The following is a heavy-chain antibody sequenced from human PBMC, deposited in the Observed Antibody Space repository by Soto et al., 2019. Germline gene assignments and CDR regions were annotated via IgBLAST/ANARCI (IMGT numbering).Heavy chain of an antibody. CDR2: TSGHNDNT. V-gene: IGHV1-18*04. J-gene: IGHJ4*02. Sequence: QVHLVQSGTEVKEPGASVKVSCKASGYTFSRYGISWVRQAPGQGLEWMAWTSGHNDNTNYAEKFQGRVTLTTDTSPGTAYMDLRSLRSDDTAEYYCARDERDTCSGAGCFYFDYWGQGTLVTVSS. CDR3: ARDERDTCSGAGCFYFDY. D-gene: IGHD2-8*02. CDR1: GYTFSRYG.